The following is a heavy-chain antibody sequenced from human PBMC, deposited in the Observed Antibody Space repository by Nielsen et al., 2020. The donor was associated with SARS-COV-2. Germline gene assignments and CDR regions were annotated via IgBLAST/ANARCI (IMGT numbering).Heavy chain of an antibody. CDR2: IWYDGSNK. J-gene: IGHJ6*02. V-gene: IGHV3-33*01. D-gene: IGHD4-23*01. CDR1: GFTFSSYG. Sequence: GGSLRLSCAASGFTFSSYGMHWVRQAPGKGLEWVAVIWYDGSNKYYADSVKGRFTISRDNSKNTLYLQMNSLGAGDTAVYYCARESRPGDYGGYLVWGQGTTVTVSS. CDR3: ARESRPGDYGGYLV.